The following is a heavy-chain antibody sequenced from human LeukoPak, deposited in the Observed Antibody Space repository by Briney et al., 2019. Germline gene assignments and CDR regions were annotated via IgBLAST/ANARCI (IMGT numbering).Heavy chain of an antibody. D-gene: IGHD3-10*01. CDR1: GFTVSSNY. J-gene: IGHJ4*02. CDR2: IYSGGST. Sequence: PGGSLRLSCTVSGFTVSSNYMSWVRQAPGKGLEWVSVIYSGGSTYYADSVKGRFTISRDNSKNTLYLQMNSLRAEDTAVYYCARGVGYYGSGSYYTEPYFDYWGQGTLVTVSS. V-gene: IGHV3-66*01. CDR3: ARGVGYYGSGSYYTEPYFDY.